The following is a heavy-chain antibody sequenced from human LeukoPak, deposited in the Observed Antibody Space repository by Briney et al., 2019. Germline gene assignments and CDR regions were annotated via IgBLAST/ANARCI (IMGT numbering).Heavy chain of an antibody. CDR3: ARGKITFGGVIVDY. Sequence: ASVKVACKDSGYTYTGDYMHWERQAPGQGLEWMGWINPNSGGTNYAQKFQGRVTMTRDTSISTAYMELSRLRSDDTAVYSCARGKITFGGVIVDYWGQGSLVTVSS. CDR2: INPNSGGT. J-gene: IGHJ4*02. D-gene: IGHD3-16*02. CDR1: GYTYTGDY. V-gene: IGHV1-2*02.